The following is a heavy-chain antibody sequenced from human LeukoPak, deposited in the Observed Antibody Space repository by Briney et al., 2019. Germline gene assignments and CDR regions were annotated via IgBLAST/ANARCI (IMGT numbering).Heavy chain of an antibody. J-gene: IGHJ4*02. CDR2: ISSSSSYI. CDR1: GFPFISYS. V-gene: IGHV3-21*01. Sequence: GGSLSLSCAASGFPFISYSMNWVRQAPGKGLEWVSSISSSSSYIYYADSVKGRFTISRDNAKNSLYLQMNSLRAEDTAVYYCARSAAYGGNSEGDYWGQGTLVTVSS. CDR3: ARSAAYGGNSEGDY. D-gene: IGHD4-23*01.